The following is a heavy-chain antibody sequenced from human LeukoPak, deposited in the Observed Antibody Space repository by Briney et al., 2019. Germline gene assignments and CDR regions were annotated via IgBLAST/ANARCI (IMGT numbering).Heavy chain of an antibody. CDR3: ARDGYCSSTSCLGDV. V-gene: IGHV3-23*01. CDR2: IGGRDGGT. J-gene: IGHJ6*02. D-gene: IGHD2-2*03. Sequence: PGASLRLSSAASGFIFSNYAMSWVRQAPGKGLEWVSAIGGRDGGTYYADSVKGRFTISRDNSKNTLYLQMNSLRAEDTAVYYCARDGYCSSTSCLGDVWGQGTTVTVSS. CDR1: GFIFSNYA.